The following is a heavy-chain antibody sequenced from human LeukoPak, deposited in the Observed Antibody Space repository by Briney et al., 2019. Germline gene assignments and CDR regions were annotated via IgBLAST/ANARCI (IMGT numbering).Heavy chain of an antibody. CDR3: ASKNTQDPFDL. CDR1: GCTFSSYG. Sequence: PGRSLRLSCAASGCTFSSYGMHGVRQARCKGLEWVAVIWYYGSNDYYANSVRGRFTISRDNSKNTLYLQMHSLRAEDTAVYFCASKNTQDPFDLWGEGTMVTVSS. D-gene: IGHD2-15*01. CDR2: IWYYGSND. V-gene: IGHV3-33*01. J-gene: IGHJ3*01.